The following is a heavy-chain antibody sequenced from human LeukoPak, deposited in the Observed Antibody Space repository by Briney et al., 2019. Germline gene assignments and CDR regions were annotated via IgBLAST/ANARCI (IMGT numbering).Heavy chain of an antibody. CDR3: ARQMTGYSSSWYLGDYFDY. V-gene: IGHV4-61*02. D-gene: IGHD6-13*01. CDR2: IYTSAST. J-gene: IGHJ4*02. Sequence: SETLSLTCTVSGGSISSAAYYWSWIRQHPGKGLEWIGRIYTSASTTYTPSLKSRVTMSVDTSKNQFSLKLSSVTAADTAVYYCARQMTGYSSSWYLGDYFDYWGQGTLVTVSS. CDR1: GGSISSAAYY.